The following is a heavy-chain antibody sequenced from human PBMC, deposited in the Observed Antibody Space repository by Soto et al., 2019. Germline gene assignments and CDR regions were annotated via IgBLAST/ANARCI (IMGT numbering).Heavy chain of an antibody. V-gene: IGHV4-59*03. D-gene: IGHD6-19*01. CDR2: IYNGGST. J-gene: IGHJ4*02. Sequence: QLQLQESGPGLVKPSETMSLTCTASGGSISSYYWSWIRQPPGKALEWIGHIYNGGSTNYNPSLKSRVIISVDMSKNQLSLKLSSVTAADTAVYYCAKSTGWPGFDYWGQGALVTVSS. CDR3: AKSTGWPGFDY. CDR1: GGSISSYY.